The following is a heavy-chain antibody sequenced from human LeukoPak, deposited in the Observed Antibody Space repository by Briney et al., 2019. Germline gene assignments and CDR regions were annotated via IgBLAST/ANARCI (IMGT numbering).Heavy chain of an antibody. V-gene: IGHV4-59*01. J-gene: IGHJ4*02. CDR1: GGSISSSY. D-gene: IGHD3-22*01. CDR2: MYYSGNT. CDR3: ARIHYYDSSGYYSTFDY. Sequence: SETLSLTCTVSGGSISSSYWSWIRQPTGKGLEWIGYMYYSGNTNYNPSLKSRVTISVDTSKNQFSLKLSSVTAADTAVYYCARIHYYDSSGYYSTFDYWGQGTLVTVSS.